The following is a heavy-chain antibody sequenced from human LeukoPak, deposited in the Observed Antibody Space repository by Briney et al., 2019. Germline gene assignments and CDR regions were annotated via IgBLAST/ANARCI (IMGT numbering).Heavy chain of an antibody. CDR3: ASYYYDSRGYYLDY. CDR2: INHSGST. V-gene: IGHV4-34*01. Sequence: SETLSLTCAVYGGSFSGYYWSWIRQPPGKGLEWIGEINHSGSTNYNPSLKSRVTISVDTSKNQFSLKLSSVTAADTAVYYCASYYYDSRGYYLDYGGQGPLVTVS. D-gene: IGHD3-22*01. CDR1: GGSFSGYY. J-gene: IGHJ4*02.